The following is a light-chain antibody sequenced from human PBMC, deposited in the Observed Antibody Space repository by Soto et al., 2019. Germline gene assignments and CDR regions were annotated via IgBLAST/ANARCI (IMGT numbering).Light chain of an antibody. CDR1: QSVSSY. V-gene: IGKV3-20*01. CDR2: DAS. J-gene: IGKJ1*01. CDR3: QQYGSSRT. Sequence: EIVLTKYTATLSLSPGERATLSCRASQSVSSYLAWYQQKPGQAPRLLIYDASNRATGIPARFSGSGSGTDFTLTISRLEPEDFAVYYCQQYGSSRTFGQGSMV.